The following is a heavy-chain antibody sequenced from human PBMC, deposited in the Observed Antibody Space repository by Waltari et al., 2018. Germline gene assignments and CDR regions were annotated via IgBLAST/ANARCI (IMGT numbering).Heavy chain of an antibody. V-gene: IGHV3-72*01. Sequence: EVQLVESGGGLVQPGGSLRLSCAASGFTFSDHYMDWVRQTPGKGLEWVARIRKKGKKERTDYAATVKGRLTNSRDELKNSVYLQMNGLKTEDTAVYYCTRGAGSGYKYISESYYYGMDVWGQGTTVTVSS. J-gene: IGHJ6*02. CDR3: TRGAGSGYKYISESYYYGMDV. D-gene: IGHD6-25*01. CDR1: GFTFSDHY. CDR2: IRKKGKKERT.